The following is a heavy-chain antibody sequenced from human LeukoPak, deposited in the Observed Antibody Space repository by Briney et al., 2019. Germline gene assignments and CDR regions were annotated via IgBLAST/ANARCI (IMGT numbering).Heavy chain of an antibody. J-gene: IGHJ4*02. CDR3: ARDGPDYGSGSYYKWNF. V-gene: IGHV3-21*05. Sequence: GGSLRLSCAASGFTFSSYGMHWFRQSPGKGLDWVSDISTTSSYTNYADSVKGRFTISRDNAKSSLYLQMNSLRAEDTAVYYCARDGPDYGSGSYYKWNFWGQGTLVTVSS. D-gene: IGHD3-10*01. CDR2: ISTTSSYT. CDR1: GFTFSSYG.